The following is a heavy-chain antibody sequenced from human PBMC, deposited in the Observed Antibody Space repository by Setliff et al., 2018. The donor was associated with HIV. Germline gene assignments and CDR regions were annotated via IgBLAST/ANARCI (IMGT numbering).Heavy chain of an antibody. Sequence: GGSLRLSCAASGFTFTSYWMIWVRQAPGKGLEWVSNINQDGSEKNYVDSVKGRFTISKDNAKNSLYLQMDSLRVEDTTVYYCTRKLAPGHGMDVWGQGTTVTVSS. J-gene: IGHJ6*02. V-gene: IGHV3-7*01. CDR1: GFTFTSYW. CDR3: TRKLAPGHGMDV. CDR2: INQDGSEK. D-gene: IGHD3-3*02.